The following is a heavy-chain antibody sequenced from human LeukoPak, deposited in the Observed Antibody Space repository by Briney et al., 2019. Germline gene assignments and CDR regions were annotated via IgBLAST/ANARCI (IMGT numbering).Heavy chain of an antibody. CDR1: GGSFSGYY. J-gene: IGHJ6*03. CDR2: INHSGST. Sequence: KPSETLSLTCGVYGGSFSGYYWNWIRQPPGKGLEWIGEINHSGSTNYKPSLKSRVTISVDTSKNQFSLRLSSVTAADTAVYYCARDRSSWYVMDVWGKGTTVTVSS. V-gene: IGHV4-34*01. CDR3: ARDRSSWYVMDV. D-gene: IGHD6-13*01.